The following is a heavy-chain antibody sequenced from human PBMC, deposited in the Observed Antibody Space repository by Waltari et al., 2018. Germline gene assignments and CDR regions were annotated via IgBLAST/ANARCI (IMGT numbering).Heavy chain of an antibody. CDR1: GGSISSGGYY. V-gene: IGHV4-31*03. J-gene: IGHJ1*01. CDR3: ARGSVVTATRSEYFQH. D-gene: IGHD2-21*02. Sequence: QVQLQESGPGLVKPSQTLSLTCTFSGGSISSGGYYWSWIRQHPGKGLEWIGYIYHSGSTYYNPSLKSRVTISVDRSKNQFSLKLSSVTAADTAVYYCARGSVVTATRSEYFQHWGQGTLVTVSS. CDR2: IYHSGST.